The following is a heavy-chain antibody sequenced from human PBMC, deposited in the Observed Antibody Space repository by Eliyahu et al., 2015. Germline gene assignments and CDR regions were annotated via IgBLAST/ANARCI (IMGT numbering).Heavy chain of an antibody. CDR1: GGSISSGGYX. Sequence: QVQLQESGPGLVKPSQTLSLTCTVSGGSISSGGYXWXWIRQHPGKGLEWIGYIYYSGSTYYXPSLKSRVTISVDTSKNQFSLKLSSVTAADTAVYYCARFPSVEMATKRRFGFDYWGQGTLVTVSS. J-gene: IGHJ4*02. V-gene: IGHV4-31*03. CDR3: ARFPSVEMATKRRFGFDY. CDR2: IYYSGST. D-gene: IGHD5-24*01.